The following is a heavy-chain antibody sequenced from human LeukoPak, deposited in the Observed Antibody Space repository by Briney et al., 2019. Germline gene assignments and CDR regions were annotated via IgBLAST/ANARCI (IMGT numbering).Heavy chain of an antibody. D-gene: IGHD1-26*01. Sequence: GGSLRLSCAASGFTFSSYWMHWVRQAPGKGLVWVSRINTDGSSTNYADSVKGRFTISRDNAKSTLYLQMNRLRAEDTAVYYCARGPRGSYVGYWGQGTLVTVSS. CDR1: GFTFSSYW. CDR2: INTDGSST. CDR3: ARGPRGSYVGY. J-gene: IGHJ4*02. V-gene: IGHV3-74*01.